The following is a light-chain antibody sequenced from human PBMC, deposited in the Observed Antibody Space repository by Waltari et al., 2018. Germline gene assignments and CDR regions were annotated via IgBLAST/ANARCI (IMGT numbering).Light chain of an antibody. CDR3: LLYHKDAQLWV. V-gene: IGLV7-43*01. Sequence: QTVVTQEPSLTVSPGGTVTLTCASSTGAVTSGYLPIWFQQKPGQAPRPLIYSTSNKHSRTPARFSGSLLGDKAALTLSGVQPEDEAEYYCLLYHKDAQLWVFGGGTKLTVL. J-gene: IGLJ3*02. CDR2: STS. CDR1: TGAVTSGYL.